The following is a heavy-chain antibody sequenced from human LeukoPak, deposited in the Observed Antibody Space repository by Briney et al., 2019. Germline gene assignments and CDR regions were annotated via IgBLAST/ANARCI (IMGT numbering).Heavy chain of an antibody. CDR2: INHSGST. CDR3: ARAGYSSSLMEGYFDY. J-gene: IGHJ4*02. Sequence: SETLSLTCAVYGGSFSGYYWGWIRQPPGKGLEWIGEINHSGSTNYNPSLKSRVTISVDTPKNQFSLKLSSVTAADTAVYYCARAGYSSSLMEGYFDYWGQGTLVTVSS. CDR1: GGSFSGYY. D-gene: IGHD6-6*01. V-gene: IGHV4-34*01.